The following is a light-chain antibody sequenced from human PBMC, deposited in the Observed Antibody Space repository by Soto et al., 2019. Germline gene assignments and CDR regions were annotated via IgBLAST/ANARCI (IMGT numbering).Light chain of an antibody. Sequence: EIVLTQSPDTLSLFPGERATLSCRASQSISSTYLAWYQQKPGQAPRPLISAASNRATGTPDRFSGSGSGTDFTLTIRRLEPEDFALYYCQQYGSSRWTVGQGTKVEVK. CDR1: QSISSTY. V-gene: IGKV3-20*01. CDR3: QQYGSSRWT. CDR2: AAS. J-gene: IGKJ1*01.